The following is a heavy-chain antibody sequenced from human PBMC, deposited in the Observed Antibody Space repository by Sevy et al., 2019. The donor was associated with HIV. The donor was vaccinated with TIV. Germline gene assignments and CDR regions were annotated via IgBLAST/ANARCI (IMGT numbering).Heavy chain of an antibody. J-gene: IGHJ3*02. CDR2: ISGSGGST. D-gene: IGHD1-26*01. V-gene: IGHV3-23*01. CDR1: GFTFSSYA. Sequence: GGSLRLSCAASGFTFSSYAMSWVRQAPGKGLEWVSAISGSGGSTYYADSVKGRFTISRDNSKNTLYLQMNGLRAEDTAVYYCATMGWELLLGSGWGRAFDIWGQGTMVTVSS. CDR3: ATMGWELLLGSGWGRAFDI.